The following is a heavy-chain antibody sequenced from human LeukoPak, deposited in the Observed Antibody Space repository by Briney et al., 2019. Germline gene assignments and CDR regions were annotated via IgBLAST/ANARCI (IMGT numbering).Heavy chain of an antibody. Sequence: GASVKVSCKASGYTFTSYGISWVRQAPGQGLEWMGLISAYNGNTNYAQKLHARVTMTTDTTTSTAYMELRSLRSDDTAVYYCARDSHSSSWYVCLDYWGQGTLVTVSS. D-gene: IGHD6-13*01. CDR2: ISAYNGNT. V-gene: IGHV1-18*01. CDR3: ARDSHSSSWYVCLDY. J-gene: IGHJ4*02. CDR1: GYTFTSYG.